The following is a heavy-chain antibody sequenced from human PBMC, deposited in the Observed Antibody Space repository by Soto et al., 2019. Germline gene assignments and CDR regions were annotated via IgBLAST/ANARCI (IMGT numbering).Heavy chain of an antibody. CDR3: ARLHFNRPTSRSIDP. CDR2: IYYSGST. V-gene: IGHV4-39*01. Sequence: SETLSLTCTVSGDSMTSSDYYRRWIRQPPGKGLEWIGSIYYSGSTSYNPSLKSRVTMSVDTSKNQLSLKLSSGTAADTAVYYCARLHFNRPTSRSIDPRGPGTLVTVSA. J-gene: IGHJ5*02. CDR1: GDSMTSSDYY. D-gene: IGHD3-3*02.